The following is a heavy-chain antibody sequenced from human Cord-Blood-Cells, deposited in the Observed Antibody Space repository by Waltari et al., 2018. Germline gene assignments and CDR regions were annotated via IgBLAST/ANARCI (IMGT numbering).Heavy chain of an antibody. Sequence: QVQLQESGPGLVKPSETLSLTCTVSGYSISSGHYWGWIRQPPGKGLEWIGSIYHSGSTYYNPSLKSRVTISVDTSKNQFSLKLSSVTAADTAVYYCARLGSSYYYYYGMDVWGQGTTVTVSS. J-gene: IGHJ6*02. V-gene: IGHV4-38-2*02. CDR3: ARLGSSYYYYYGMDV. CDR2: IYHSGST. D-gene: IGHD2-15*01. CDR1: GYSISSGHY.